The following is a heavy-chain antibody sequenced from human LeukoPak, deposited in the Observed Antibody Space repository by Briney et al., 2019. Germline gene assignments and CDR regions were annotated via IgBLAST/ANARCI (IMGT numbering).Heavy chain of an antibody. V-gene: IGHV1-58*01. CDR3: AADYRNYYYYGMDV. J-gene: IGHJ6*02. Sequence: SVKVSCKASGFTFTSSAVQWVRQARGQRLEWIGWIVVGSGNTNYAQKFQERVTITRDMSTSTAYMELSSLRSEDTAVYYCAADYRNYYYYGMDVWGQGTTVTVSS. CDR2: IVVGSGNT. CDR1: GFTFTSSA.